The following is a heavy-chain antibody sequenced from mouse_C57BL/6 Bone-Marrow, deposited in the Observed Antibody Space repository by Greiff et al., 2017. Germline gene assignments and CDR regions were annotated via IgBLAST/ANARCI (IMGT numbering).Heavy chain of an antibody. Sequence: VKLVESGAELVKPGASVTLSCKASGYTFTEYTIHWVKQRSGQGLEWIGWFYPGSGSIKYNEKFKDKATLTADKSSSTVYMDLIRLTSDDSAVYFCARHVRSSSLSWFAYWGQGTLVTVSA. CDR3: ARHVRSSSLSWFAY. D-gene: IGHD1-1*01. CDR1: GYTFTEYT. V-gene: IGHV1-62-2*01. CDR2: FYPGSGSI. J-gene: IGHJ3*01.